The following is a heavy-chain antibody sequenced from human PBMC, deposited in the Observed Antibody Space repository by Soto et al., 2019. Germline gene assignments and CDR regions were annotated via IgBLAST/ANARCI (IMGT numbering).Heavy chain of an antibody. Sequence: EVQLVDSGGGVIQPGGSLRLSCAASGFSVSSKYMSWVRQAPGKGLEWVSVIYSGGSSYYADSVKGRFTISRDNSKNTLYLQMNSLRAEDTAVYYCASRRGSRDDAFDIWGQGTMVTVSS. CDR1: GFSVSSKY. CDR2: IYSGGSS. V-gene: IGHV3-53*01. CDR3: ASRRGSRDDAFDI. D-gene: IGHD1-26*01. J-gene: IGHJ3*02.